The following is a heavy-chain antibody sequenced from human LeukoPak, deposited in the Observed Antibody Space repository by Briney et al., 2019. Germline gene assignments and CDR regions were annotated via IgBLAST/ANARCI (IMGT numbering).Heavy chain of an antibody. Sequence: ASVKVSCKASGYTFTEYYMHWVRQAAGQGREWMGWINPNSGGANYAENFQGRVTMTRDTSIGTAYMELSSVRYDDTALYYCARGQSLNDYWGQGTLVTVSS. CDR3: ARGQSLNDY. CDR2: INPNSGGA. J-gene: IGHJ4*02. V-gene: IGHV1-2*02. CDR1: GYTFTEYY.